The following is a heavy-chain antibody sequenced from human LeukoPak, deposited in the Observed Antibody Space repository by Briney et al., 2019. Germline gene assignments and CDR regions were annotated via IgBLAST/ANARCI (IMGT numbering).Heavy chain of an antibody. Sequence: GGSLRLSCAASGFTFSSYWMSWVRQAPGKGLEWVGNIKQDGSEKYYVDSVKSRFTISRDNARTALYLQMNSLRAEDTAVYYCARARGYYPEGFDYWGQGTLVTVSS. CDR2: IKQDGSEK. D-gene: IGHD3-22*01. CDR3: ARARGYYPEGFDY. V-gene: IGHV3-7*01. J-gene: IGHJ4*02. CDR1: GFTFSSYW.